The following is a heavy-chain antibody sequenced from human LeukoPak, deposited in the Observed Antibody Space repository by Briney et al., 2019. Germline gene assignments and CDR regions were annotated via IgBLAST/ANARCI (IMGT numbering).Heavy chain of an antibody. CDR3: ARRGSSYYYYYGMDV. CDR1: GYTFTSYG. CDR2: ISAYNGNT. Sequence: ASVKVSCKASGYTFTSYGISWVRQAPGQGLEWMGWISAYNGNTNYAQRLQGRVTMTTDTSTSTAYMELRGLRSDDTAVYYCARRGSSYYYYYGMDVWGQGTTVTVSS. V-gene: IGHV1-18*01. D-gene: IGHD6-13*01. J-gene: IGHJ6*02.